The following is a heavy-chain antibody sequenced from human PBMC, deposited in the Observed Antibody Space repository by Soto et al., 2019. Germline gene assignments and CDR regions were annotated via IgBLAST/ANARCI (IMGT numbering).Heavy chain of an antibody. J-gene: IGHJ6*02. D-gene: IGHD2-2*01. CDR1: KFIFSEYY. V-gene: IGHV3-11*06. Sequence: QVQLVESGGGLVKPGGSLRLSCAASKFIFSEYYMSWIRQAPGKGLEWVSYISSGSSYTNYADSVKGRFTISRDNAKNSLYLQMNSLRAEDTAVYFCARQGACSSTSGPAYYYYCAMAVWGQGTTVTVSS. CDR2: ISSGSSYT. CDR3: ARQGACSSTSGPAYYYYCAMAV.